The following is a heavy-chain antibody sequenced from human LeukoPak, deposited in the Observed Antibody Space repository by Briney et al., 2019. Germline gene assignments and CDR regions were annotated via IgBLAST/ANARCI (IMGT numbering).Heavy chain of an antibody. J-gene: IGHJ3*02. D-gene: IGHD3/OR15-3a*01. Sequence: SVKVSCKASGGTFSSYAISWVRQAPGQGLEWMGGIIPIFGTANYAQKFQGRVTITRDTSTSTAYMELSSLRSEDTAVYYCARALDGYDAFDIWGQGTMVTVSS. CDR3: ARALDGYDAFDI. CDR2: IIPIFGTA. V-gene: IGHV1-69*05. CDR1: GGTFSSYA.